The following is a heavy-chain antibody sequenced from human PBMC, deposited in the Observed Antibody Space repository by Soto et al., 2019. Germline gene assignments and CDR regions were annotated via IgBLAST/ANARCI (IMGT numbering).Heavy chain of an antibody. CDR1: GFTFSSYV. V-gene: IGHV3-23*01. CDR3: AKNGDYYVRSGYDP. J-gene: IGHJ5*02. D-gene: IGHD3-22*01. CDR2: ISGSGGST. Sequence: GGSLRLSCAASGFTFSSYVMSWVRQAPGKGLEWVSAISGSGGSTYYADSVKGRFTISRDNSKNTLYLQMNSLRAEDTPVYYCAKNGDYYVRSGYDPWGQGTLVTVSS.